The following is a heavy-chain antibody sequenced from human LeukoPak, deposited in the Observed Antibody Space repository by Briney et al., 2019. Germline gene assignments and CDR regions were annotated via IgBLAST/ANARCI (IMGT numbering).Heavy chain of an antibody. CDR3: ASSYDSSGYYYTAFDY. V-gene: IGHV4-4*07. D-gene: IGHD3-22*01. CDR1: GGSISSYY. Sequence: SETLSLTCTVSGGSISSYYWSWIRQPAGKGLEWIGRIYTSGSTNYNPSLKSRVTMSVDTSKNQFSLKLSSVTAADTAVYYCASSYDSSGYYYTAFDYWGQGTLVTVSS. CDR2: IYTSGST. J-gene: IGHJ4*02.